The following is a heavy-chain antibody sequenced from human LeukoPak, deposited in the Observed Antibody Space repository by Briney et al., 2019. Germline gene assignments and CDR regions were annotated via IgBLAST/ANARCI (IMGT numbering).Heavy chain of an antibody. CDR2: ISAYNGNT. CDR3: ARDSVDGSGTYYNDSPDY. CDR1: GYTSTSYG. D-gene: IGHD3-10*01. Sequence: ASVKVSCKASGYTSTSYGISWVRLAPGQGLEWMAWISAYNGNTDYAQNLRGRVTMTTDTSTSTAYMELRSLSSDDTAVYYCARDSVDGSGTYYNDSPDYWGQGTLVTVSS. J-gene: IGHJ4*02. V-gene: IGHV1-18*01.